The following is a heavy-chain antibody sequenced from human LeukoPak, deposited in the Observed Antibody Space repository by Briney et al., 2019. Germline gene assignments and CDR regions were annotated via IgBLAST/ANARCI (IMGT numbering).Heavy chain of an antibody. CDR3: ARGGRLQWLVPTYYYYMDV. CDR1: GYTFTSYD. V-gene: IGHV1-8*01. D-gene: IGHD6-19*01. J-gene: IGHJ6*03. Sequence: ASVKVSCTASGYTFTSYDINWVRQATGQGLEWMGWMNPNSGNTGYAQKFQGRVTMTRNTSISTAYMELSSVTAADTAVYYCARGGRLQWLVPTYYYYMDVWGQGTLVTVSS. CDR2: MNPNSGNT.